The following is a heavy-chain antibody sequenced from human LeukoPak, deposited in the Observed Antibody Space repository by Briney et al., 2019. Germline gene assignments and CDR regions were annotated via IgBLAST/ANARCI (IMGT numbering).Heavy chain of an antibody. CDR3: ARGAYDSSGYYQGAFDI. Sequence: ASVKVSCKASGGTFSSYAISWVRQASGQGLEWMGGIIPIFGTANYAQKFQGRVTITTDESTSTAYMELSSLRSEDTAVYYCARGAYDSSGYYQGAFDIWGQGTMVTVSS. V-gene: IGHV1-69*05. CDR2: IIPIFGTA. CDR1: GGTFSSYA. D-gene: IGHD3-22*01. J-gene: IGHJ3*02.